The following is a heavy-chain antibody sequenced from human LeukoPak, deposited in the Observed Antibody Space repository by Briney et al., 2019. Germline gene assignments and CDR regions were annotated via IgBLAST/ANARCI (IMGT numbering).Heavy chain of an antibody. Sequence: XTVXGGSISSYYWXWIRQPPGKGLEWIGYIYYSGSTNYNPSLTRRGTISVDTSKNQFSLKLSSVTAADTAVYYCARVSFYYGSGSYYSSFDPWGQGTLVTVSS. CDR1: GGSISSYY. D-gene: IGHD3-10*01. V-gene: IGHV4-59*01. CDR3: ARVSFYYGSGSYYSSFDP. J-gene: IGHJ5*02. CDR2: IYYSGST.